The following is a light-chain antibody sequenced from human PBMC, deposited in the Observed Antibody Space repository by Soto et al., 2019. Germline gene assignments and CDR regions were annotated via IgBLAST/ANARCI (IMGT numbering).Light chain of an antibody. Sequence: QSVLTHPRSVSGSPGQSVTISCTATSSDVGDYDFVSWYQQHPAKAPKLMIYDVSKRPSGVPDRFSGSRSGNTASLTISGLQAEDEADYYCCSYAGSYTLYVFGTGTKVTVL. CDR2: DVS. V-gene: IGLV2-11*01. CDR1: SSDVGDYDF. CDR3: CSYAGSYTLYV. J-gene: IGLJ1*01.